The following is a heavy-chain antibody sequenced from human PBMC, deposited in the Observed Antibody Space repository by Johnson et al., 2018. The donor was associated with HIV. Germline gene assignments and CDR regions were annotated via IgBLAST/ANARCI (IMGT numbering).Heavy chain of an antibody. J-gene: IGHJ3*02. CDR3: ARGGVIHDAFDI. Sequence: MQLVESGGGVVRPGGSLRLSCAASGFTFDDYGMTWVRQAPGKGLEWVSGINWNGGSIGYADSVKGRFTISRDNSKNTLYLQMNSLRAEDTAVYYCARGGVIHDAFDIWGQGTIVTVSS. V-gene: IGHV3-20*04. D-gene: IGHD3-3*01. CDR2: INWNGGSI. CDR1: GFTFDDYG.